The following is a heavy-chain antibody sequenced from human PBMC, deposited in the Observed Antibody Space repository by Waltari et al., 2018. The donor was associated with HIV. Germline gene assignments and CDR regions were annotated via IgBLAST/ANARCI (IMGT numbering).Heavy chain of an antibody. CDR1: GFTISSYA. D-gene: IGHD2-15*01. CDR2: ISASGDNT. J-gene: IGHJ4*02. Sequence: EVHLLESGGGSLQVGGSLRLACAASGFTISSYAMTWVRQVPGKGLEWVGSISASGDNTYYETSLKGRFPINRDNAENTISLQIDSLRADDTAVYYCAKVPRSGPHSGVGHFDCWGQGTRVIVSS. CDR3: AKVPRSGPHSGVGHFDC. V-gene: IGHV3-23*01.